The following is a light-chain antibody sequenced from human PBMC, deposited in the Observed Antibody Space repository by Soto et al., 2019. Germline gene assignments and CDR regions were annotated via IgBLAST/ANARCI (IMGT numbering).Light chain of an antibody. CDR1: QSVSSSY. Sequence: EIVLTQSPGTLSLSPGERATLSRRASQSVSSSYLAWYQQKPGQAPRLLIYGASSRATGIPDRFSGSGSGTDFTLTISRLEPEDFAVYYCQQYSASPRTFGQGT. J-gene: IGKJ1*01. CDR2: GAS. CDR3: QQYSASPRT. V-gene: IGKV3-20*01.